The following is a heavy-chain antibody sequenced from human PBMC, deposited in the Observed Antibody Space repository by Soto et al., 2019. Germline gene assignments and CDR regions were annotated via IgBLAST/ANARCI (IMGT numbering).Heavy chain of an antibody. D-gene: IGHD6-13*01. J-gene: IGHJ6*03. CDR2: IYYSGST. CDR3: ASLAPRYSSSWYSSDYYYYYMDV. V-gene: IGHV4-39*01. CDR1: GGSISSSSYY. Sequence: QLQLQESGPGLVKPSETLSLTCTVSGGSISSSSYYWGWIRQPPGKGLEWIGSIYYSGSTYYNPSLKSRVTLSVDTSKNQFSLKLSSVTAADTAVYYCASLAPRYSSSWYSSDYYYYYMDVWGKGTTVTVSS.